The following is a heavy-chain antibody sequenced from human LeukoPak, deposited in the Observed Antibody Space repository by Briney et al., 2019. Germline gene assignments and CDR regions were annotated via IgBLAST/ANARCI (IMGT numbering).Heavy chain of an antibody. Sequence: QSGGSLRLSCAASGFTFSSYAMSWVRQAPGKGLEWVSAISGSGGSTYYADSVKGRFTISRDNSKNTLYLQMNSLRAEDTAVYYCAKEFSHYDFWSGFFDPWGQGTLVTVSS. V-gene: IGHV3-23*01. D-gene: IGHD3-3*01. CDR2: ISGSGGST. J-gene: IGHJ5*02. CDR3: AKEFSHYDFWSGFFDP. CDR1: GFTFSSYA.